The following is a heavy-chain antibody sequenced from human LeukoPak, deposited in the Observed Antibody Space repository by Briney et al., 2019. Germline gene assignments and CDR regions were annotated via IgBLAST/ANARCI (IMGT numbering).Heavy chain of an antibody. CDR1: GYTFTSYD. D-gene: IGHD6-6*01. J-gene: IGHJ6*03. V-gene: IGHV1-8*01. CDR2: MNPNSGNT. Sequence: ASVKVSCKASGYTFTSYDINWVRQATGQGLEWMGWMNPNSGNTGYAQKFQGRVTMTRNTSISTAYMELSSLRSEDTAVYYCARAVRIAARPKSGHYYSYYMDVWGKGTTVTVSS. CDR3: ARAVRIAARPKSGHYYSYYMDV.